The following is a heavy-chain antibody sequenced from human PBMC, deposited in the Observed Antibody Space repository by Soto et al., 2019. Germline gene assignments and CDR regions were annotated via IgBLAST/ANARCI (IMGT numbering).Heavy chain of an antibody. V-gene: IGHV4-59*08. J-gene: IGHJ3*02. Sequence: SETLSLTCTVSGGSISSYYWSWIRQPPGKGLEWIGYIYYSGSTNYNPSLKSRVTISVDTSKNQFSLKLSSVTAADTAVYYCARLGYYDILTGWGSSDAFDIWGQGTMVTVSS. CDR2: IYYSGST. D-gene: IGHD3-9*01. CDR1: GGSISSYY. CDR3: ARLGYYDILTGWGSSDAFDI.